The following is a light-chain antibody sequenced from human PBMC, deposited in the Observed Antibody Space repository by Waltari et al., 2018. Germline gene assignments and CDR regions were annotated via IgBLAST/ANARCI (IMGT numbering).Light chain of an antibody. CDR1: QSIGSY. J-gene: IGKJ2*01. CDR2: AAS. Sequence: DIQMTQSPSSLSASVGARVTITCRASQSIGSYVNWYQQKPGKAPKLLIYAASSLQSGVPSRFSGSGSGTDFTLTIISLQPEDFATFYCHQTYSVPQTFGQGTKVDI. V-gene: IGKV1-39*01. CDR3: HQTYSVPQT.